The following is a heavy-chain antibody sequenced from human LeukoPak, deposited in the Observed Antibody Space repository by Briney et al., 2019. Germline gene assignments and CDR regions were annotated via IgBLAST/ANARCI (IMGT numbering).Heavy chain of an antibody. CDR3: ARDGRSWYVGFY. Sequence: GASVKVSCTASGYTFTGYYMHWVRQAPGQGLEWMGWINPNSGGTNYAQKLQGRVTMTTDTSTSTAYMELRSLRSDDTAVYYCARDGRSWYVGFYWGQGTLVTVSS. CDR2: INPNSGGT. CDR1: GYTFTGYY. D-gene: IGHD6-13*01. V-gene: IGHV1-2*02. J-gene: IGHJ4*02.